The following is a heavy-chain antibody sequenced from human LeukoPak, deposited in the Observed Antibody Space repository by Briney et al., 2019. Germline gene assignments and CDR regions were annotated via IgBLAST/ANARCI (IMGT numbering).Heavy chain of an antibody. V-gene: IGHV5-51*01. D-gene: IGHD2-21*01. CDR3: ARSGHVVVVQYAFDI. Sequence: GESLKISCQASGYNFTNYWIGWVRQMPGKGLEWMGIIYPVDSDTRYSPSFQGQVTISADKSISTAYLQWSSLKTSDTAMYYCARSGHVVVVQYAFDIWGLGTKVSVSS. CDR2: IYPVDSDT. CDR1: GYNFTNYW. J-gene: IGHJ3*02.